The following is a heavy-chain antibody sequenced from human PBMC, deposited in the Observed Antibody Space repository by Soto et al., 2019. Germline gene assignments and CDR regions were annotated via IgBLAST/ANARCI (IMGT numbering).Heavy chain of an antibody. CDR1: GFTFVSYG. Sequence: GGSLRLSCAASGFTFVSYGMHWVRQAPGKGLEWVAGISYNGTSKSYADSVKGRFIISRDNSKSTMYLQMDSLRDEDTATYHCAIEMTTNPFEYWWHRTLVTVSS. J-gene: IGHJ4*01. D-gene: IGHD4-17*01. CDR2: ISYNGTSK. V-gene: IGHV3-30*03. CDR3: AIEMTTNPFEY.